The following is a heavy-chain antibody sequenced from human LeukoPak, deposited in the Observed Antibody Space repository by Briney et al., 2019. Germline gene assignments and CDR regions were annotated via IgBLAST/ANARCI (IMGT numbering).Heavy chain of an antibody. CDR1: GFTFSTHA. D-gene: IGHD6-19*01. Sequence: GGSLRLSCAASGFTFSTHAMSWVRQAPGEGLEWVSAITDSGAGTFYADSVKGRFTISRDNSKNTLYLQMNSLRAEDTAVYFCAKRYTSGSYYFDYWGQGTLVTVSS. V-gene: IGHV3-23*01. J-gene: IGHJ4*02. CDR2: ITDSGAGT. CDR3: AKRYTSGSYYFDY.